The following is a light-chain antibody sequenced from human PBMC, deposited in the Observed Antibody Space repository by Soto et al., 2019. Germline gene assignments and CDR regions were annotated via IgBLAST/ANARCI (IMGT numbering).Light chain of an antibody. V-gene: IGKV3-20*01. CDR2: GAS. CDR1: QSVSSNY. J-gene: IGKJ5*01. Sequence: EMVLTQSPGTLSLSPGERATLSCRASQSVSSNYLAWYQQKPGQAPRLLIYGASSRATGIPDRFSGSGSGTDFTLTISRLEPEDFAVYYCHQYGISPPVTFGQGTRLEIK. CDR3: HQYGISPPVT.